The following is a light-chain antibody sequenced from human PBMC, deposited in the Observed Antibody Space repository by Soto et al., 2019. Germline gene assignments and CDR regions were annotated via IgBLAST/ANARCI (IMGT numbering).Light chain of an antibody. J-gene: IGKJ1*01. CDR2: GAS. CDR3: QHYNNWPPRT. V-gene: IGKV3-15*01. Sequence: EIVMTQSPATLSVSPGERATLSCRASQSVSSNLAWYQQKPGQAPRLLIYGASTRATGIPARFSGSGSGTEFTLTINSLQSEYFAFYYCQHYNNWPPRTFGQGTKVEIK. CDR1: QSVSSN.